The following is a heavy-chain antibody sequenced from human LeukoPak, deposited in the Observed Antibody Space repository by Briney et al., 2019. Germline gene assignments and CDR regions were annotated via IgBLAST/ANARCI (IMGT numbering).Heavy chain of an antibody. D-gene: IGHD5-12*01. J-gene: IGHJ4*02. CDR2: ISGYNGNT. CDR1: SYTFTRYG. V-gene: IGHV1-18*01. Sequence: GASVKVSCKASSYTFTRYGISWVRQAPGQGLEWMGWISGYNGNTNYAQKFQGRVTMTRDTSISTAYMELSRLRSDDTAVYYCARDAYSGYDSTYFDYWGQGTLVTVSS. CDR3: ARDAYSGYDSTYFDY.